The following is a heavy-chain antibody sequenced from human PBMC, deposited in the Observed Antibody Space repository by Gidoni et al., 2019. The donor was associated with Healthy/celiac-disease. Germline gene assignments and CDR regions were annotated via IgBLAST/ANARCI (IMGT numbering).Heavy chain of an antibody. CDR2: ISGSGGST. D-gene: IGHD3-16*01. CDR3: AKDVREWGSYLLDY. J-gene: IGHJ4*02. CDR1: GFTFSSYA. V-gene: IGHV3-23*01. Sequence: EVQLLDSGGGLVQPGGSLILSFAASGFTFSSYARSWVRQAPGTGLEWVSAISGSGGSTYYADSVKGRFTISRDNSKNTLYLQMNSLRAEDTAVYYCAKDVREWGSYLLDYWGQGTLVTVSS.